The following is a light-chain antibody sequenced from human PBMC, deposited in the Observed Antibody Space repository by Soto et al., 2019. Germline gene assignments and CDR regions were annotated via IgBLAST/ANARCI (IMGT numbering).Light chain of an antibody. CDR1: QTISSW. J-gene: IGKJ1*01. V-gene: IGKV1-5*01. CDR2: DAS. CDR3: QQYNNYPLT. Sequence: DIQGTQSPSTLSASVGDRVTLSCRASQTISSWLAWYQQKPGKAPNLLIYDASNLKSGVPSRFSGSGSGTEFTLTISSLQTDDFATYYCQQYNNYPLTFGQGTKVDNQ.